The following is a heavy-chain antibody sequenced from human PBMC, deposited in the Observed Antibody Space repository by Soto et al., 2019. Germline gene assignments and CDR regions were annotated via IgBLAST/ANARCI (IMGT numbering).Heavy chain of an antibody. J-gene: IGHJ6*02. CDR2: ISSTGGTV. CDR3: ARDGLDYYGLDV. CDR1: GFTLSDYY. V-gene: IGHV3-11*01. Sequence: QVQLVESGGGLVKPGESLRLSCAASGFTLSDYYMTWVRQTPGKGLEWISYISSTGGTVNYADSVKGRFTISRDNIKNSLFLQMTSLRDEDTAGYYCARDGLDYYGLDVWGQGTTVTVSS.